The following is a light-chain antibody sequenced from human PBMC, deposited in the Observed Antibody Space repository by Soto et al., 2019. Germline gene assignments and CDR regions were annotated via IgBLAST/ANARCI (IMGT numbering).Light chain of an antibody. J-gene: IGKJ1*01. CDR1: QDIRTE. CDR3: LQDSSYPRT. V-gene: IGKV1-6*01. Sequence: AIQMTQSPSSLSASVGDRVTITCRASQDIRTELGWYQQKPGKAPKLLIYATSSLQSGVPSRFSGSGSGTEFTLTISSLQPEYFAIYYCLQDSSYPRTFGQGTRVEIK. CDR2: ATS.